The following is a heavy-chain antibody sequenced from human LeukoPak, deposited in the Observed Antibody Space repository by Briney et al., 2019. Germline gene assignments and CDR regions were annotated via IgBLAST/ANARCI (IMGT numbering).Heavy chain of an antibody. V-gene: IGHV3-21*01. CDR3: ARDGGGVLAPAATYVAY. J-gene: IGHJ4*02. Sequence: GGSLRLSCAASGFTFSSYSMNWVRQAPGKGLEWVSSISSSSSYIYYADSVKGRFTISRDNAKNSLYLQMNSLRAEDTAVYYSARDGGGVLAPAATYVAYWGEGTLVTVSS. CDR1: GFTFSSYS. CDR2: ISSSSSYI. D-gene: IGHD6-25*01.